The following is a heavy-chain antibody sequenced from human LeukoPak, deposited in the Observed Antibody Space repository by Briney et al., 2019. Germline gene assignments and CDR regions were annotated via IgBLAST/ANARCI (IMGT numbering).Heavy chain of an antibody. V-gene: IGHV3-30*02. CDR2: IRDDGSNE. CDR1: GFTFSSYA. D-gene: IGHD2-2*01. Sequence: PGGALRLSCAASGFTFSSYAMHWVRQAPAKGLEWVVFIRDDGSNEYYADAVKGLFTIFRDNSKNTLYLQMTSMRAEDTAVYYCAKDKIVVVPAAMYEYEYYYYYYMDVWGKGTTVTVSS. J-gene: IGHJ6*03. CDR3: AKDKIVVVPAAMYEYEYYYYYYMDV.